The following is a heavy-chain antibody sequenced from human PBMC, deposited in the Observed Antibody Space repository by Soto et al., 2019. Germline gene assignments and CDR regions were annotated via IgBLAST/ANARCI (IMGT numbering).Heavy chain of an antibody. Sequence: QVQLVESGGGVVQPGRSLSLSCAASGITFSSYGMHWVRQAPGKGLEWVAVISYDGSNKYYADSVKGRFTISRDNSKNTLYLQMNSLRAEDTAVYYCAKDRFRIAVAAPFDYWGQGTLVIVSS. D-gene: IGHD6-19*01. J-gene: IGHJ4*02. CDR2: ISYDGSNK. CDR1: GITFSSYG. CDR3: AKDRFRIAVAAPFDY. V-gene: IGHV3-30*18.